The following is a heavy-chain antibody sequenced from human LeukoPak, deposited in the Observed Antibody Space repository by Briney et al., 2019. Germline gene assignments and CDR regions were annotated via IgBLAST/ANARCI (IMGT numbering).Heavy chain of an antibody. V-gene: IGHV1-18*01. CDR3: ASASGSYGYY. CDR1: GYTFTSYG. D-gene: IGHD1-26*01. CDR2: ISAYNGNT. J-gene: IGHJ4*02. Sequence: GASVKVSCKASGYTFTSYGISWVRQAPGQGLEWMGWISAYNGNTNYAQKFQGRVTMTRDTSISTAYMELSRLRSDDTAVYYCASASGSYGYYWGQGTLVTVSS.